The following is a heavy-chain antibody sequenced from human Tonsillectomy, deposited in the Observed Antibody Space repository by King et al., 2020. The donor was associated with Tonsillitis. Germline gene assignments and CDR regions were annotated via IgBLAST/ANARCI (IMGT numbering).Heavy chain of an antibody. J-gene: IGHJ5*02. D-gene: IGHD1-26*01. CDR1: GGSISSYY. V-gene: IGHV4-59*01. CDR3: ARGIGSYGKYNWFDP. Sequence: VQLQESGPGLVKPSETLSLTCTVSGGSISSYYWSWIRQPPGKGLEWIGYIYYSGSTNYNPSLKSRVTISVDTSKNQFPLKLSSVTAADTAVYYCARGIGSYGKYNWFDPWGQGTLVTVSS. CDR2: IYYSGST.